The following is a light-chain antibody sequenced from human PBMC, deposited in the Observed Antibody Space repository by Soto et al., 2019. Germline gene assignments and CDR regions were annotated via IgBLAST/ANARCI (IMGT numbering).Light chain of an antibody. CDR3: SSYTGSSINTVV. V-gene: IGLV6-57*02. CDR1: SGSIASNY. J-gene: IGLJ2*01. Sequence: NFMLTQPHSVSESPGKTVTISCTGSSGSIASNYVQWYQQRPGSAPTTVIYEDNQRPSGVPDRFSGSIDSSSNSASLTISGLKTEDEAEYYCSSYTGSSINTVVFGGGTKLTVL. CDR2: EDN.